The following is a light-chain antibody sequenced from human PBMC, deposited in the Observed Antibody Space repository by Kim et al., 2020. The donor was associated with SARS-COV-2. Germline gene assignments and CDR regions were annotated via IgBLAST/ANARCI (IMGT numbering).Light chain of an antibody. V-gene: IGKV1-5*03. Sequence: DIQMTQSPSTLSASVGDRVTITCRASQSISSWLAWYQQKPGKAPKLLIYKASSLESGVPSRFSGSGSGTEFTLTISSLQPDDFATYYCQQYNSYPLTFGGGTKLEIK. CDR3: QQYNSYPLT. CDR2: KAS. J-gene: IGKJ4*01. CDR1: QSISSW.